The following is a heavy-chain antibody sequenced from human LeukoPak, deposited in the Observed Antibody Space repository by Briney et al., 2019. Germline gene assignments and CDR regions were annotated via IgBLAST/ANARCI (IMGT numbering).Heavy chain of an antibody. J-gene: IGHJ6*03. CDR2: INHSGST. Sequence: SETLSLTCAVYGGSFSGYYWSWIRQPPGKGLEWIGEINHSGSTNYNPSLKSRVTISVDTSKNQFSLKLSSVTAADTAVYYCARQGLDDILTGYSWYYMDVWGKGTTVTISS. V-gene: IGHV4-34*01. D-gene: IGHD3-9*01. CDR1: GGSFSGYY. CDR3: ARQGLDDILTGYSWYYMDV.